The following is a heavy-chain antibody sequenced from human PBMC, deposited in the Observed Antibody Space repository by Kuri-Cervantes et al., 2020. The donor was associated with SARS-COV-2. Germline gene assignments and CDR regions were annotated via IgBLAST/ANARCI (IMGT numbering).Heavy chain of an antibody. CDR2: INHSGST. J-gene: IGHJ6*02. Sequence: SETLSLTCAVYGGSFSGYYWSWIRQPPGKGLEWIGEINHSGSTNYNPSLKSRVTISVDTSKNQFSLKLSSVTAADTAVYYCARGVGAAVAGTLITIYYYYGMAVWGQGTTVTVSS. CDR1: GGSFSGYY. D-gene: IGHD6-19*01. CDR3: ARGVGAAVAGTLITIYYYYGMAV. V-gene: IGHV4-34*01.